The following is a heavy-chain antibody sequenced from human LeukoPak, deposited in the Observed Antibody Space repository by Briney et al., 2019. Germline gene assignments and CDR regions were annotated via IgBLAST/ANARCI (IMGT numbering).Heavy chain of an antibody. J-gene: IGHJ4*02. CDR1: GFTFSDYY. Sequence: GGSLRLSCAASGFTFSDYYMSWIRQAPGKGLEWVSVIYSGGSTYYADSVKGRFTISRDNSKNTLYLQMNSLRAEDTAVYYCARVHSSGWYSDYWGQGTLVTVSS. CDR3: ARVHSSGWYSDY. CDR2: IYSGGST. V-gene: IGHV3-53*01. D-gene: IGHD6-19*01.